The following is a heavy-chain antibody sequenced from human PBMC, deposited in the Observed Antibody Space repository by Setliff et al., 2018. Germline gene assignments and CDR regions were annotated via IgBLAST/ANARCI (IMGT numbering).Heavy chain of an antibody. J-gene: IGHJ4*02. D-gene: IGHD3-3*01. V-gene: IGHV4-39*01. CDR1: GGSISSSSYY. CDR3: ARVDNFWSGPIDY. Sequence: SETLSLTCTVSGGSISSSSYYWGWIRQPPGKGLEWIGSIYYSGSTYYNPSLKSRVTISVDTSKNQFYLNLRSVTAADTAVYYCARVDNFWSGPIDYWGQGTLVTVSS. CDR2: IYYSGST.